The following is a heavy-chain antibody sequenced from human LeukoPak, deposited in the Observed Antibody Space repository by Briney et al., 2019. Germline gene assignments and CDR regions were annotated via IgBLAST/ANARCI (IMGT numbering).Heavy chain of an antibody. J-gene: IGHJ3*02. CDR3: ARGSGSYWGLRAFDI. Sequence: SVKVSCKASGYTFTSYDISWVRQAPGQGLEWMGGIIPIFGTANYAQKFQGRVTITADESTSTAYMELSSLRSEDTAVYYCARGSGSYWGLRAFDIWGQGTMVTVSS. CDR1: GYTFTSYD. D-gene: IGHD1-26*01. CDR2: IIPIFGTA. V-gene: IGHV1-69*13.